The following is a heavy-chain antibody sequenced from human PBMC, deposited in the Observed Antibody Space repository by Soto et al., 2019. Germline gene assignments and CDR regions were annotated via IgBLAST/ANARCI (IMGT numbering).Heavy chain of an antibody. Sequence: PGGSLRLSCAASGFIFSSYAIHWVRQAPGKGLEWVAVVSYDGSNKNYADSVKGRFTISRDNSKNSLYLQMNSLRAEDTAVYYCARDTILYRMDVWGQGTTVTVSS. D-gene: IGHD3-3*01. CDR3: ARDTILYRMDV. J-gene: IGHJ6*02. CDR2: VSYDGSNK. V-gene: IGHV3-30-3*01. CDR1: GFIFSSYA.